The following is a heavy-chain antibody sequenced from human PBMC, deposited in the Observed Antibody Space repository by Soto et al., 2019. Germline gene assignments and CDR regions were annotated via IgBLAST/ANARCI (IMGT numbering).Heavy chain of an antibody. CDR3: ARFGSLYYRMDV. CDR2: VYPRDSDT. V-gene: IGHV5-51*01. Sequence: GESLKISCKGSGYSFTASYWIGWVRQMPGKGLEWMGIVYPRDSDTRYSPSFQGQVTISADKSINTAYLQWSSLKASDTAMYYCARFGSLYYRMDVWGQGPMVTVSS. CDR1: GYSFTASYW. J-gene: IGHJ6*02. D-gene: IGHD3-3*01.